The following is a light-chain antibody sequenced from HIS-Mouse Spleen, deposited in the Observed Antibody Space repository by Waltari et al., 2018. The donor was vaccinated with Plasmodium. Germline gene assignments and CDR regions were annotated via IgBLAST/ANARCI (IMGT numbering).Light chain of an antibody. Sequence: QSALTQPASVSGSPGRSITISFPGTTSDVGGFNYVPWYPQHPGKAPQLMLYDDSNRPAGVSNRFSGSKSGNTAALTISGRQAEDETDYYCSSYTSSSTLNYVFGTGTKVTVL. V-gene: IGLV2-14*03. CDR3: SSYTSSSTLNYV. CDR1: TSDVGGFNY. CDR2: DDS. J-gene: IGLJ1*01.